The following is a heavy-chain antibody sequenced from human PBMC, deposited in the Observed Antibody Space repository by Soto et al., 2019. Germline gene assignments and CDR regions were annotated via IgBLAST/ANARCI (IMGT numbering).Heavy chain of an antibody. V-gene: IGHV4-4*02. CDR1: GGSISTNNW. D-gene: IGHD6-13*01. CDR2: IYHSGST. Sequence: QVQLQESGPGLVKPSGTLSLACAVSGGSISTNNWWSWVRQPPGKGLEWIGEIYHSGSTTYNPSLKSRVTISIGKSKSQCSLRLTSLTATDTAVYYCARGEAVFGSSWDTLGHWGQGTPVTVFS. CDR3: ARGEAVFGSSWDTLGH. J-gene: IGHJ4*02.